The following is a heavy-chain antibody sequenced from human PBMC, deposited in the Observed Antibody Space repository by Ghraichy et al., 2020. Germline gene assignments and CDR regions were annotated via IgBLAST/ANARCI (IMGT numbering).Heavy chain of an antibody. CDR3: ARDRIACSSTTCYSLHFQH. CDR2: IYHSGST. V-gene: IGHV4-38-2*02. J-gene: IGHJ1*01. D-gene: IGHD2-2*02. Sequence: SETLSLTCTVSGYSISSGYYWGWIRQPPGKGLEWIGSIYHSGSTYYNPSLKSRVTISVDTSKNQFSLKLSSVTAADTAVYYCARDRIACSSTTCYSLHFQHWGQGTLVTVSS. CDR1: GYSISSGYY.